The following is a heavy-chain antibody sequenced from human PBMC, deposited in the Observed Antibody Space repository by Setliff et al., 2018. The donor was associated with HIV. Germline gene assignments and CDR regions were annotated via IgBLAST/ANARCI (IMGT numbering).Heavy chain of an antibody. D-gene: IGHD6-13*01. CDR1: GYSFTTYW. V-gene: IGHV5-10-1*01. CDR2: IDPSDSYT. J-gene: IGHJ3*02. Sequence: PGESLKISCKGSGYSFTTYWISWVRQMPGKGLEWMGRIDPSDSYTDYNPSFQSHVTISADKSIATAYLQVNDLKTSDTATYYCARRDGRSMNAFEIWGPGTMVTVSS. CDR3: ARRDGRSMNAFEI.